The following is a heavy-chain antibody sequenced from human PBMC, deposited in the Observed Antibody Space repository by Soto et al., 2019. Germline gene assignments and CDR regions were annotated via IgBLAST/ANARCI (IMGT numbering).Heavy chain of an antibody. Sequence: QVQLQESGPGLVKPSQTLSLTCTVSGDFISSGGYYWSWIRRLPGRGLEWIGYIYSSGTTYYNPSLKSRITISVDTSKNQFSLNLSSVTAADTAVYYCARTDSSGYYFVYWGQGTLVTVFS. CDR3: ARTDSSGYYFVY. CDR1: GDFISSGGYY. D-gene: IGHD3-22*01. V-gene: IGHV4-31*03. J-gene: IGHJ4*02. CDR2: IYSSGTT.